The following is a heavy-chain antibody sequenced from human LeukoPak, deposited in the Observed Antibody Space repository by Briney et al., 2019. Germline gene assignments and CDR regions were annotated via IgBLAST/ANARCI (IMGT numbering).Heavy chain of an antibody. V-gene: IGHV3-30*18. Sequence: GGSLRLSCAASGFAFSNYWMSWVRQAPGKGLEWVAVISYDGSNKYYADSVKGRFTISRDNAKNSLYLQMNSLRAEDTALYYCAKDSLLGYCSGGSCYSSLDYWGQGTLVTVSS. CDR3: AKDSLLGYCSGGSCYSSLDY. J-gene: IGHJ4*02. CDR2: ISYDGSNK. D-gene: IGHD2-15*01. CDR1: GFAFSNYW.